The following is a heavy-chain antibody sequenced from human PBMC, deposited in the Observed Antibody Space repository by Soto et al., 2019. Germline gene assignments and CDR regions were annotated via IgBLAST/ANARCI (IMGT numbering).Heavy chain of an antibody. Sequence: QVQLQQWGAGLLKPSETLSLTCAVYGGSFSTYYWSWIRQPPGKGLEWIGEINHSGSTHFNPSLNSRVTISVDTSRNQYSLKLTSVTAADTAAYFCARGGEEYSSSWYADGGQGTLFTVSS. CDR2: INHSGST. CDR3: ARGGEEYSSSWYAD. V-gene: IGHV4-34*01. J-gene: IGHJ4*02. CDR1: GGSFSTYY. D-gene: IGHD6-13*01.